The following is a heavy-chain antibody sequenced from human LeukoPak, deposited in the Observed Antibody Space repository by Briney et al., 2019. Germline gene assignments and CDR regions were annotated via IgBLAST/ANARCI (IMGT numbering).Heavy chain of an antibody. D-gene: IGHD2-15*01. CDR1: GFTVSSNY. CDR3: ARDSMWYVPPDY. V-gene: IGHV3-64D*09. CDR2: ISSNGGST. J-gene: IGHJ4*02. Sequence: GGSLRLSCAASGFTVSSNYMRWVRQAPGKGLEYVSAISSNGGSTYYADSVKGRFTISRDNSKNTLYLQMSSLRAEDTAVYYCARDSMWYVPPDYWGQGTLVTVSS.